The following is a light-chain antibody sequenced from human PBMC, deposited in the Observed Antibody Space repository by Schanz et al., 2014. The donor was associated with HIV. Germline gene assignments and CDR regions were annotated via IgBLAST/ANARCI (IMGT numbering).Light chain of an antibody. CDR1: RSNIGTGFD. Sequence: VLTQPPSVSGAPGQRVTISCTGTRSNIGTGFDVHWYQLLPGTAPKLLIYGDSNRPSGVPDRFSGSKSGSSASLAITGLQAEDEADYYCQSYDSSLSGYVFGTGTKLTVL. J-gene: IGLJ1*01. CDR2: GDS. CDR3: QSYDSSLSGYV. V-gene: IGLV1-40*01.